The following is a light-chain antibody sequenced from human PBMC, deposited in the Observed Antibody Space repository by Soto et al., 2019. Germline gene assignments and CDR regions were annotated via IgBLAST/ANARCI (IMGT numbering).Light chain of an antibody. J-gene: IGLJ2*01. CDR1: SSDIGANNY. CDR3: SSYTSSYTLV. CDR2: DVS. Sequence: QSVLTQPASVSGSPRQSFTISCTGTSSDIGANNYVSWYQQHPGKAPKRMIYDVSNQPTGVSNRISGSKADNTAALNISGLQAEYGDDYYCSSYTSSYTLVFGGGTKVTVL. V-gene: IGLV2-14*01.